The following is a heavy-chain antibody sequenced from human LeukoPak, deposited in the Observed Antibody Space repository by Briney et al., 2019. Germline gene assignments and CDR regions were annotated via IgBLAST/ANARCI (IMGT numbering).Heavy chain of an antibody. CDR2: INIVGSST. CDR3: AREKGTEFDFWRGYYG. V-gene: IGHV3-74*01. CDR1: GFTFSSYC. Sequence: PGGSLRLSCAASGFTFSSYCMHWVRQAPGKRLVWVSRINIVGSSTSYADSVKGRFTISRENAKNTLYLQMNSLRAEDTAVYYCAREKGTEFDFWRGYYGWGQGTLVTVSS. J-gene: IGHJ4*02. D-gene: IGHD3-3*01.